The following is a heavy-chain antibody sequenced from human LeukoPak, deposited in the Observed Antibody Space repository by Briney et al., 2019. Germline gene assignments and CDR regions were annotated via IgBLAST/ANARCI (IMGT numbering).Heavy chain of an antibody. D-gene: IGHD2-21*02. V-gene: IGHV4-4*02. CDR3: AGAYCGGDCYSGRAFDI. J-gene: IGHJ3*02. CDR2: VYHSGST. Sequence: KTSETLSLTCAVSGGSISSSYWWSWVRQPPGKGLEGIGEVYHSGSTNYNPSLKSRVTISVDKSKNQFSLKLSSVTAADTAVYYCAGAYCGGDCYSGRAFDIWGQGTMVTVSS. CDR1: GGSISSSYW.